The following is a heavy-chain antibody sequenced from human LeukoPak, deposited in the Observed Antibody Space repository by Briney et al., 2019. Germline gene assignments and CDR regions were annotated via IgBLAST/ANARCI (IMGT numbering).Heavy chain of an antibody. Sequence: SETLSLTCAVYGGSFSGYYWSWIRQPPGKGLEWIGEINHSGSTNYNPSLKSRVTISVDTSKNQFSLKLSSVTAADTAVYYCARHLRYYYGSGSPYYMDVWGKGTTVTVSS. CDR3: ARHLRYYYGSGSPYYMDV. CDR2: INHSGST. V-gene: IGHV4-34*01. CDR1: GGSFSGYY. D-gene: IGHD3-10*01. J-gene: IGHJ6*03.